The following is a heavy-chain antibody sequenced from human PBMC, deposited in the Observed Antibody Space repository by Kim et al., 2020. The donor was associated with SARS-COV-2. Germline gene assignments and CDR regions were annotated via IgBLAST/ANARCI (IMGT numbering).Heavy chain of an antibody. CDR1: GYEFTNNW. V-gene: IGHV5-10-1*01. J-gene: IGHJ6*02. D-gene: IGHD3-10*01. Sequence: GESLKISCKGFGYEFTNNWISWVRQMPGKGLEWMGRIDPTDSYTNYSPSFQGHVTMSVDKSTSTFYLQWNSLQALDTGIYYCSRLGRGQSSWTLNYYGLDGWGQGTTVTVSS. CDR3: SRLGRGQSSWTLNYYGLDG. CDR2: IDPTDSYT.